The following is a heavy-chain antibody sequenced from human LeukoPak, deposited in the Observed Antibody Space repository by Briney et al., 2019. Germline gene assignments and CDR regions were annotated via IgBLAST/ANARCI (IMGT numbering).Heavy chain of an antibody. V-gene: IGHV3-48*01. CDR2: ISSSSSTI. Sequence: PEGSLRLSCAASGFTFSSYSRNWVRQAPGKGLEWISYISSSSSTIYYADSVKGRFTISRDNAKNSLYLQMNSLRAEDTAVYYCARDHKGDGYKIGAFDIWGQWTMVTVSS. CDR1: GFTFSSYS. CDR3: ARDHKGDGYKIGAFDI. D-gene: IGHD5-24*01. J-gene: IGHJ3*02.